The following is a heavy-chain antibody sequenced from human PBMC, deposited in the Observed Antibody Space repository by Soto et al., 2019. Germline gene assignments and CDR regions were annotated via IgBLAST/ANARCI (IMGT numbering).Heavy chain of an antibody. CDR3: ARQTITMIVVVYGMDV. CDR2: IDPSDSYT. Sequence: GESLKISCKGSGYSFTNYWINWVRQMPGKGLEWMGRIDPSDSYTNYSPSFQGHVTISADKSISTAYLQWSRLKASDTAMYYCARQTITMIVVVYGMDVWGQGTTVTVSS. CDR1: GYSFTNYW. J-gene: IGHJ6*02. D-gene: IGHD3-22*01. V-gene: IGHV5-10-1*01.